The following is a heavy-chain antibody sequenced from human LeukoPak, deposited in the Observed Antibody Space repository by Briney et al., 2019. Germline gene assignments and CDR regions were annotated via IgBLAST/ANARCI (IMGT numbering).Heavy chain of an antibody. CDR3: AREMGSSSYVLDI. J-gene: IGHJ3*02. V-gene: IGHV3-74*01. Sequence: GGSLRLSCAASGFTFSGYWMHWVRQAPGKGLVWVSRTNKEGTGTTCADSVRGRFTISRDNAKNALLLQMNSLRAEDTAVYYCAREMGSSSYVLDIWGQGTLVTVSS. CDR1: GFTFSGYW. D-gene: IGHD2-15*01. CDR2: TNKEGTGT.